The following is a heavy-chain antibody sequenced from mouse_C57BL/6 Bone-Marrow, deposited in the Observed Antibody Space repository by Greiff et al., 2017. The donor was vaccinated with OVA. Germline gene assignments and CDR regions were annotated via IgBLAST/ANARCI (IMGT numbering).Heavy chain of an antibody. CDR3: ARRGGPLPYSYAMGY. V-gene: IGHV1-26*01. CDR2: INPNNGGT. D-gene: IGHD6-1*01. CDR1: GYTFTDYY. Sequence: EVQLQQSGPELVKPGASVKISCKASGYTFTDYYMNWVKQSHGKSLEWIGDINPNNGGTSYNQKFKGKATLTVDKSSSTAYMELRSLTSEDSAVYYCARRGGPLPYSYAMGYWGQGTSVTVSS. J-gene: IGHJ4*01.